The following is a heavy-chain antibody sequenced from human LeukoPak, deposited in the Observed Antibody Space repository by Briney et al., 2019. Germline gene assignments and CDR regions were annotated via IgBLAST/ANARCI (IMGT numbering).Heavy chain of an antibody. CDR2: IRSQVDGGTP. CDR3: ATVYWYFDL. Sequence: GGSLRLSCAAAGFTFKNNWMSWVRQAPGKGREGVGLIRSQVDGGTPDYAAPVKGRFTISRDDSKNTLYLQMSSLTTEDTAVYYCATVYWYFDLWGLGTLVSVSA. V-gene: IGHV3-15*01. J-gene: IGHJ2*01. CDR1: GFTFKNNW.